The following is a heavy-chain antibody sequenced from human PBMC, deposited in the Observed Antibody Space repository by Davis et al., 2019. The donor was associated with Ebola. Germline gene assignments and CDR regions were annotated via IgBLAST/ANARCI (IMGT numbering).Heavy chain of an antibody. Sequence: GESLKISCAASGFTLSNAWMSWVRQAPGKGLEWVGRIKIKTDGGPTDYAAPVRGRFTISRDDSKNTLYLQMNSLKTEDTAVYYCTTDPMVTVTTSGDAFDIWGQGTMVTVSS. CDR3: TTDPMVTVTTSGDAFDI. CDR1: GFTLSNAW. V-gene: IGHV3-15*01. CDR2: IKIKTDGGPT. D-gene: IGHD4-17*01. J-gene: IGHJ3*02.